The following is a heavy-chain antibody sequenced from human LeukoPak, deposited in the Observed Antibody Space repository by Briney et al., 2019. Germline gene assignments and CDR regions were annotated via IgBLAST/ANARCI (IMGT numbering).Heavy chain of an antibody. CDR3: ARDRGVAAHLDY. J-gene: IGHJ4*02. CDR2: IWFDGTNK. D-gene: IGHD5-12*01. Sequence: PGRSPRLSCAASGFTFSNYGMHWVRQAPGKGLEWVAVIWFDGTNKYYADSVRGRFTISRDNSKNTLYLQMSSLRAEDTAVYYCARDRGVAAHLDYWGQGTLVTVSS. CDR1: GFTFSNYG. V-gene: IGHV3-33*01.